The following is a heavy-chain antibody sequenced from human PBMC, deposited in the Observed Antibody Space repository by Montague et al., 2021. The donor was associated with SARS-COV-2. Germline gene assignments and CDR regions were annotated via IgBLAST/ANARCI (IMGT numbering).Heavy chain of an antibody. Sequence: SETLSLTCAVYGGSFSGYYWSWIRQPPGKGLEWIGEINHSGSTNYNPSLKSRVTISVDTSKNQFSLKLSSVTAADTAVYYCAGGGGYSYGGIDYWGQGTLVTVSS. V-gene: IGHV4-34*01. CDR1: GGSFSGYY. CDR2: INHSGST. CDR3: AGGGGYSYGGIDY. D-gene: IGHD5-18*01. J-gene: IGHJ4*02.